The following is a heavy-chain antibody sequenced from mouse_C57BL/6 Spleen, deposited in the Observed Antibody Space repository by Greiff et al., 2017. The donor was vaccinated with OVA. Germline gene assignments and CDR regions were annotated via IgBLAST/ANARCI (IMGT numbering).Heavy chain of an antibody. V-gene: IGHV1-26*01. CDR3: AYSNAY. J-gene: IGHJ3*01. CDR1: GYTFTDYY. CDR2: INPNNGGT. Sequence: EVQLQQSGPELVKPGASVKISCKASGYTFTDYYMHWVQQSPGKSLEWIGDINPNNGGTSYNQKFKGKATLTVDKSSSTDDTALHSRTTAGSDDYYCAYSNAYWGQGTLVTVSA.